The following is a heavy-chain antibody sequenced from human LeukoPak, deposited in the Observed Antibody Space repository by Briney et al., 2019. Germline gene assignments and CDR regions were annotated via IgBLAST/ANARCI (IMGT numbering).Heavy chain of an antibody. CDR2: INPNSGDT. CDR1: GYSFTGYY. V-gene: IGHV1-2*02. D-gene: IGHD3-9*01. CDR3: ARVSSFDWLYYFDY. J-gene: IGHJ4*02. Sequence: GASVKVSCKASGYSFTGYYIHWVRQATGQGLECMGWINPNSGDTNYAQKFQGRVTMTRDTSISTAYMELSRLRSDDTAIYYCARVSSFDWLYYFDYWGQGTLVTVSS.